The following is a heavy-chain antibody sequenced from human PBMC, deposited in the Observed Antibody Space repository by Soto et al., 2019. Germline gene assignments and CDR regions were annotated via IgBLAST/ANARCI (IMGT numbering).Heavy chain of an antibody. D-gene: IGHD3-22*01. CDR3: AKTKTSDGYYKDFFDY. V-gene: IGHV3-23*01. Sequence: EVQLLESGGGLVQHGGSLRLSCAASGFTFSTYAMNWVRQAPGKGLEWVSAISNSGGTTYYADSVKGRFTVSRDNSKNTLYLQMNSLRAEDTAVYYCAKTKTSDGYYKDFFDYWGQGTLVTVSS. CDR1: GFTFSTYA. J-gene: IGHJ4*02. CDR2: ISNSGGTT.